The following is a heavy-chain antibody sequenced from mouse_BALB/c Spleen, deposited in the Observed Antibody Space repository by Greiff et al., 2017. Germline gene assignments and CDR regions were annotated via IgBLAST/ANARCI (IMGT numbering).Heavy chain of an antibody. CDR3: TRGYGKGREYYAMDY. J-gene: IGHJ4*01. D-gene: IGHD2-1*01. V-gene: IGHV1-69*02. CDR2: IYPSDSYT. Sequence: QVQLQQPGAELVRPGASVKLSCKASGYTFTSYWINWVKQRPGQGLEWIGNIYPSDSYTNYNQKFKDKATLTVDKSSSTAYMQLSSPTSEDSAVYYCTRGYGKGREYYAMDYWGQGTSVTVSS. CDR1: GYTFTSYW.